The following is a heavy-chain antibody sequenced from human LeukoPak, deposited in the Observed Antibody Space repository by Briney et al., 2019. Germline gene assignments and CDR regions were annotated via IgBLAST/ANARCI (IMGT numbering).Heavy chain of an antibody. Sequence: ASVKVSCKASGYTFTSYGISWVRQAPGQGLEWMGGIIPIFGTANYAQKFQGRVTITTDESTSTAYMELSSLRSEDTAVYYCASSNLGYCSSTSCSFDYWGQGTLVTVSS. CDR1: GYTFTSYG. J-gene: IGHJ4*02. CDR2: IIPIFGTA. CDR3: ASSNLGYCSSTSCSFDY. D-gene: IGHD2-2*01. V-gene: IGHV1-69*05.